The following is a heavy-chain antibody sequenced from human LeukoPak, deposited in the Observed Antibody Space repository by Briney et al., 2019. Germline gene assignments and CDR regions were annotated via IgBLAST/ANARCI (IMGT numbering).Heavy chain of an antibody. CDR2: INPGGAYT. J-gene: IGHJ4*02. CDR1: GFTFSSSA. Sequence: GGSLRLSCAASGFTFSSSAMSWVRQAPGKGLEWVSAINPGGAYTYYADSVRGRFTISRDNSENTLYLHMSSLRADDTAVYFCARDVTSTTMTSEPYWGQGTLVTVSS. V-gene: IGHV3-23*01. CDR3: ARDVTSTTMTSEPY. D-gene: IGHD4-17*01.